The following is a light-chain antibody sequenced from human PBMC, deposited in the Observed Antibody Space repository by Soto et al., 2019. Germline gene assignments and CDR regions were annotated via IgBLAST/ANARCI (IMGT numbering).Light chain of an antibody. J-gene: IGKJ2*01. CDR3: LQYHNWPSRT. CDR1: QSVTNN. Sequence: EIVMTQSPVALSVSPGERATLSCRANQSVTNNLAWYQQRPGQPPRLLIYAASTRATGVPARFSGSGSGTEFTLTISSLQSEDFAVYYCLQYHNWPSRTFGQRTNLEIK. CDR2: AAS. V-gene: IGKV3-15*01.